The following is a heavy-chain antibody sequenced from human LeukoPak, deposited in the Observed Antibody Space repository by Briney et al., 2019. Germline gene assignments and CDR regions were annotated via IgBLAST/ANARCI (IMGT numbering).Heavy chain of an antibody. V-gene: IGHV3-33*06. CDR1: GFPFSSYV. Sequence: PGRSLRLSCAASGFPFSSYVMHWLRQAPGKGLEWVAVIWFDGGKIYYADSVKGRFTISRDNSKNTLYLQMNSLRAEDTAAYYCANLHDYWGQGTLVTVSS. J-gene: IGHJ4*02. CDR2: IWFDGGKI. CDR3: ANLHDY.